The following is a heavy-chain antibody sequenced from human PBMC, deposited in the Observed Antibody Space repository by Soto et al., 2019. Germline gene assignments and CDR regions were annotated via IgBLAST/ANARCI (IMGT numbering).Heavy chain of an antibody. Sequence: SETLSLTCAVYGGSFSGYYWSWIRQPPGKGLEWIGEINHSGSTNYNPSLKSRVTISVDTSKNQFSLKLSSVTAADTAVYYCARGGHGSGSFRLNMDVWGKGTTVTVSS. J-gene: IGHJ6*03. CDR1: GGSFSGYY. CDR3: ARGGHGSGSFRLNMDV. CDR2: INHSGST. V-gene: IGHV4-34*01. D-gene: IGHD3-10*01.